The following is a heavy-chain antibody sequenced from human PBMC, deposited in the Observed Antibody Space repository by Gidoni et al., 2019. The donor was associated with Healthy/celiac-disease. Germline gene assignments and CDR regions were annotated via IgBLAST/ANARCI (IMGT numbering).Heavy chain of an antibody. CDR1: GFTFSNAW. CDR2: IKSKTDGGTT. Sequence: EVQLVEHGGGLVKPGGSLRLSCAASGFTFSNAWMSWVLQAPGKGLEWVGRIKSKTDGGTTDYAAPVKGRFTISRDDSKNTLYLQMNSLKTEDTAVYYCTTLYYDFWSGYYNYFDYWGQGTLVTVSS. D-gene: IGHD3-3*01. J-gene: IGHJ4*02. CDR3: TTLYYDFWSGYYNYFDY. V-gene: IGHV3-15*01.